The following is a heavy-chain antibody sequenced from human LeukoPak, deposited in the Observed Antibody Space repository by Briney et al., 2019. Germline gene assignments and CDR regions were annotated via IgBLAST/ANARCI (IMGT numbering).Heavy chain of an antibody. J-gene: IGHJ5*02. CDR2: INPTGDST. D-gene: IGHD1-26*01. Sequence: ASVTVSCTASGYTFTIYYMHWVGQAPGQGVEGMGLINPTGDSTGYAQKFQGRVTLTRDMSTSTDYMELSSLRSEDTAIYYCARDNSVGDNAWWFDPWGQGTLVTVSS. CDR3: ARDNSVGDNAWWFDP. V-gene: IGHV1-46*01. CDR1: GYTFTIYY.